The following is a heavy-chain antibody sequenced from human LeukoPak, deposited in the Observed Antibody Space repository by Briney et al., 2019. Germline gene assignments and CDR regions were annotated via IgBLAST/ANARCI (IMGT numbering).Heavy chain of an antibody. Sequence: SVKVSCKASGGTFSSYAISWVRQAPGQGLEWMGGIIPIFGTANYAQKFQGRVTITADESTSTAYMELSSLRSEDTAVYYCARVAHPGVAFDAFDIWGQGTMVTVSS. V-gene: IGHV1-69*13. J-gene: IGHJ3*02. CDR2: IIPIFGTA. CDR3: ARVAHPGVAFDAFDI. CDR1: GGTFSSYA. D-gene: IGHD5-12*01.